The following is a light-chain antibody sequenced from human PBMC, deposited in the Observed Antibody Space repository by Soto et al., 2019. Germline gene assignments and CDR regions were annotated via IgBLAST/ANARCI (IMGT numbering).Light chain of an antibody. CDR1: QSISSSY. J-gene: IGKJ5*01. CDR2: GAS. Sequence: EVVLTHSPATLSLSPGEGATLSFRFSQSISSSYLSWYQQRPGQAPRLLIYGASTRATGIPARFSGSGRGSGTDFTLTISSLQPEDFAVYYCQQDYNLPITFGQGTRLEIK. CDR3: QQDYNLPIT. V-gene: IGKV3D-7*01.